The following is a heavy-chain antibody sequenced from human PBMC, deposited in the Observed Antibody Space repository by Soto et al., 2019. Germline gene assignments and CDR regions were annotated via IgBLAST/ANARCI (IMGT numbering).Heavy chain of an antibody. CDR1: GYTFTNYW. V-gene: IGHV5-51*01. CDR2: IYPGDSDT. J-gene: IGHJ6*02. Sequence: PGESLKISCKGSGYTFTNYWIGWVRQMPGKGPEWMGIIYPGDSDTKYNPSFQGQVTISADKSMTTTYLQWSSLKASDTAIYYCAASIFYYGMDVWGQGTTVTVSS. CDR3: AASIFYYGMDV.